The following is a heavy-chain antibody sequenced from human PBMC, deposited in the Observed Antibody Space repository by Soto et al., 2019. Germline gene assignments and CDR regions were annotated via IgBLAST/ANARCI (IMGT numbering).Heavy chain of an antibody. Sequence: QVQLVESGGGVVQPGRSLRLSCAASGFTFSSYAMHWVRQAPGKGLEWVAVISYDGSNKYYADSVKGRFTISRDNSKNTLYLQMNSLRAEDTDVYYCARALAARLDYWGQGTLVTVSS. CDR2: ISYDGSNK. V-gene: IGHV3-30-3*01. CDR1: GFTFSSYA. CDR3: ARALAARLDY. D-gene: IGHD6-6*01. J-gene: IGHJ4*02.